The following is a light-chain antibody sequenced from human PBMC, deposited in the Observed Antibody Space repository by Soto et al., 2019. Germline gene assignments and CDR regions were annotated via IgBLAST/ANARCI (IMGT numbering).Light chain of an antibody. J-gene: IGLJ3*02. CDR3: CSYAGSYTLWV. V-gene: IGLV2-11*01. CDR1: SSDVGAYNY. Sequence: QSALTQPSSVSGSPGQSVTISCTGTSSDVGAYNYVSWYQQHPGKAPKLIIYDVSKRPSGVHDRFSGSKSGNTASLTIPGLQADDEGDYYCCSYAGSYTLWVFGGGTKVTVL. CDR2: DVS.